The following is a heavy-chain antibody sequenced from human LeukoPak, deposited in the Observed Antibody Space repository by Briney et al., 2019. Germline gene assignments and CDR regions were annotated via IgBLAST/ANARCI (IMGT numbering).Heavy chain of an antibody. CDR3: ARVSWFPGTSYYYMDV. CDR2: LYPGGST. J-gene: IGHJ6*03. D-gene: IGHD1-1*01. Sequence: SETLSLTCTVSGASISGGSYYWSWIRQPAGKGLEWIGRLYPGGSTNYNPSLKSRVTISLDTSRNQLSLRLRSVTAADTAVYYCARVSWFPGTSYYYMDVWDKGTTVTVSS. CDR1: GASISGGSYY. V-gene: IGHV4-61*02.